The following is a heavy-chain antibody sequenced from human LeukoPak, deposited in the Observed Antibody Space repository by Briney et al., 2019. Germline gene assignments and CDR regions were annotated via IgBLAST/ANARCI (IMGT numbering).Heavy chain of an antibody. CDR1: GGSISSYY. D-gene: IGHD3-9*01. J-gene: IGHJ5*02. Sequence: KPSETLSLTCTVSGGSISSYYWSWIRQPPGKGLEWIGSINYSGSTYYNPSLKSRVTISVDTSKNQFSLKLSSVTAADTAVYYCARQAFRYFDWLLTYNRFDPWGQGTLVTVSS. V-gene: IGHV4-59*05. CDR2: INYSGST. CDR3: ARQAFRYFDWLLTYNRFDP.